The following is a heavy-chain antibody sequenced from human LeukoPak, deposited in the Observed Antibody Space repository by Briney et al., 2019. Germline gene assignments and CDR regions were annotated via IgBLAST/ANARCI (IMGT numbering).Heavy chain of an antibody. V-gene: IGHV3-7*01. J-gene: IGHJ3*02. D-gene: IGHD3-16*02. Sequence: GGSLRLSCAASGFTFSSYWMSWVRQAPGKGLEWVANIKQDGSEKYYVDSVKGRFTISRDNAKNSLYLQMNSLRAEDTAVYYCARGYDYVWGSYRIDAFDIWGQGTMVTVSS. CDR3: ARGYDYVWGSYRIDAFDI. CDR1: GFTFSSYW. CDR2: IKQDGSEK.